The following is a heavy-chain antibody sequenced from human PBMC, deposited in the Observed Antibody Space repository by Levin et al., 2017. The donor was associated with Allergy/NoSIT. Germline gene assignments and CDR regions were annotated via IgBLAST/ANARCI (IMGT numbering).Heavy chain of an antibody. D-gene: IGHD3-10*01. CDR3: ATFKWFRGFDP. J-gene: IGHJ5*02. CDR2: IYYGGTT. V-gene: IGHV4-59*01. CDR1: GGSITSYY. Sequence: SQTLSLTCTVSGGSITSYYWTWIRQPPGKGLEWIGYIYYGGTTSYNPSLKSRVTISIDTSKNQFSLKLSSVTAADAAVYYCATFKWFRGFDPWGQGTLVTVSS.